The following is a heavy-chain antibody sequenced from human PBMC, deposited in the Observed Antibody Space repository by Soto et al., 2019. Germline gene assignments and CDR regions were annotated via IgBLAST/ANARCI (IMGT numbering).Heavy chain of an antibody. V-gene: IGHV3-21*01. Sequence: GGSLRLSCAASGFTFRSFTMNWVRQAPGKGLEWVSTISSNSAYIYYTDALRGRFTISRDNAKNSLHLQMNSLRAEDTAVYYCARDASRDSSARGWFDPWGPGTLVSVSS. J-gene: IGHJ5*02. D-gene: IGHD6-13*01. CDR3: ARDASRDSSARGWFDP. CDR2: ISSNSAYI. CDR1: GFTFRSFT.